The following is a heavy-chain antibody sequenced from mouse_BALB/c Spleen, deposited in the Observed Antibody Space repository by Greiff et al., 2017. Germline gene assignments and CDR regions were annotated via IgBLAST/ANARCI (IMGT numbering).Heavy chain of an antibody. D-gene: IGHD4-1*01. J-gene: IGHJ3*01. V-gene: IGHV2-9*02. CDR2: IWAGGST. Sequence: VQLQESGPGLVAPSQSLSITCTVSGFSLTSYGVHWVRQPPGKGLEWLGVIWAGGSTNYNSALMSRLSISKDNSKSQVFLKMNSLQTDDTAMYYCARGQLTGTVGNWGQGTLVTVSA. CDR1: GFSLTSYG. CDR3: ARGQLTGTVGN.